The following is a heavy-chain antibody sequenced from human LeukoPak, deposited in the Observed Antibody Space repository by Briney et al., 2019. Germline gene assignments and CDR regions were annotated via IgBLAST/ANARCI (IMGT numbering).Heavy chain of an antibody. D-gene: IGHD3-9*01. CDR3: ARDYDVLTAYPPTQLFDP. CDR1: GGSFSGYY. Sequence: SETLSLACAVYGGSFSGYYWNWIRQPPGKGLEWIGEINQSGSTNYNPSLKSRVTISIDTSKNQFSLKVSSVTAADTAVYYCARDYDVLTAYPPTQLFDPWGQGTLVTVSS. V-gene: IGHV4-34*01. J-gene: IGHJ5*02. CDR2: INQSGST.